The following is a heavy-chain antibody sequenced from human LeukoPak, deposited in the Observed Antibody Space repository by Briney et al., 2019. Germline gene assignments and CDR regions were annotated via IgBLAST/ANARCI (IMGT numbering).Heavy chain of an antibody. J-gene: IGHJ4*02. CDR3: ASSQRGYGLTDMTH. D-gene: IGHD5-18*01. Sequence: ASVKVSCKASGYTFTSYDINWVRQATGQGLEWMGWMNPNSGNTGCAQKFQGRVTMTRNTSISTAYMELSSLRSEDTAVYYCASSQRGYGLTDMTHWGQGTLVTVSS. CDR1: GYTFTSYD. CDR2: MNPNSGNT. V-gene: IGHV1-8*01.